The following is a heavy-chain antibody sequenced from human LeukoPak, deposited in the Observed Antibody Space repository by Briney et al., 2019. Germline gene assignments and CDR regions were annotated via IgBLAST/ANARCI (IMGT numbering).Heavy chain of an antibody. D-gene: IGHD1-26*01. CDR2: ISYDGSNK. V-gene: IGHV3-30*18. J-gene: IGHJ4*02. CDR3: AKMHVVGATTSDY. Sequence: GGSLRLSCAASGFTFSSYGMHWVRQAPGKGLEWVAVISYDGSNKYYADSVKGRFTISRDNSKNTLYLQMNSLRAEDTAVYYCAKMHVVGATTSDYWGQGTLVTVSS. CDR1: GFTFSSYG.